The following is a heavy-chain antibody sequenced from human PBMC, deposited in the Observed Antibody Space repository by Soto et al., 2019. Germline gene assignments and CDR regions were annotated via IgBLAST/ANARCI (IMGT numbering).Heavy chain of an antibody. CDR1: GYTFTSYG. CDR2: ISAYNGNT. J-gene: IGHJ5*02. Sequence: QVQLVQSGAEVKKPGASVKVSCKASGYTFTSYGINWVRQAPGQGLEWMGWISAYNGNTTYAQKLQGRVTMTTDTSRSTADLELRSLRSVNAGESNGASGGSEFAPWGRGTLAT. V-gene: IGHV1-18*01. D-gene: IGHD3-16*01. CDR3: ASGGSEFAP.